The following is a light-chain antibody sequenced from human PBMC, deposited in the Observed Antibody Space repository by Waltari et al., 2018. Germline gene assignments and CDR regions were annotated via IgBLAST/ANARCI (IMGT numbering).Light chain of an antibody. Sequence: QSVLTQPPSASGTPGQRVTISCSGSSSNIGSYYVYWYQQLSGPAPKLLIYRNNGQPCGGPDRFSGSKSGPSASLAITGLRSEDEAHYYCATWDDSLTGWVFGGGTKLAVL. CDR2: RNN. CDR3: ATWDDSLTGWV. CDR1: SSNIGSYY. V-gene: IGLV1-47*01. J-gene: IGLJ3*02.